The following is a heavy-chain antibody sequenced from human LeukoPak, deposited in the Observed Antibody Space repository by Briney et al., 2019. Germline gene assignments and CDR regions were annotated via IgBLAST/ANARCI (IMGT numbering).Heavy chain of an antibody. CDR3: ARKWSSRDWFDP. D-gene: IGHD2-8*01. CDR2: INPRGDAT. CDR1: GYTFGYVFTTYP. V-gene: IGHV1-46*01. Sequence: ASVKVSCKASGYTFGYVFTTYPTHWVRQAPGQGLERMGVINPRGDATIYAQKFQGRVTMTSDSSTTTVYMELSSLKSEDTGLYYCARKWSSRDWFDPWGQGTLVTVSS. J-gene: IGHJ5*02.